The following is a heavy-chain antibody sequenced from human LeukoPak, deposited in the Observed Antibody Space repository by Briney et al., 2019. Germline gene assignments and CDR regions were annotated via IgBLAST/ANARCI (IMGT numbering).Heavy chain of an antibody. CDR1: GGSFSGYY. J-gene: IGHJ3*02. CDR3: ARSYNDYGDYGAFDI. Sequence: SETLSHTCAVYGGSFSGYYWSWIRQPPGKGLEWIGEINHSGSTNYNPSLKSRITISVDTSKNQFSLKLSSVTAADTAVYYCARSYNDYGDYGAFDIWGQGTMVTVSS. D-gene: IGHD4-17*01. CDR2: INHSGST. V-gene: IGHV4-34*01.